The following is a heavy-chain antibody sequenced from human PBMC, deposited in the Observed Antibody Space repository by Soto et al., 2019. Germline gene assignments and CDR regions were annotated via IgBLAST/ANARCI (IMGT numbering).Heavy chain of an antibody. D-gene: IGHD1-7*01. CDR3: ARDPRITGTTRNLDF. V-gene: IGHV1-46*01. CDR2: INPSGGST. J-gene: IGHJ4*02. CDR1: GYTFTSYY. Sequence: QVQLVQSGAEVKKPGASVKVSCKASGYTFTSYYMHWVRQAPGQGLEWMGIINPSGGSTSYAQKFQGRVTMTMDTSTSTVYRELSSLRSEDTAVYYCARDPRITGTTRNLDFSGQGTLVTVSS.